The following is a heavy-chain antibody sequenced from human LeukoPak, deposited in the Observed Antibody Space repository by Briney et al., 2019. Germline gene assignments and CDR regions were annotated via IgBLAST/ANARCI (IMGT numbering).Heavy chain of an antibody. J-gene: IGHJ3*02. V-gene: IGHV5-51*01. Sequence: GESLRISCKGSGYSFSSYWIGWVRQMPGKGLERMGIIYPGDSDTRYSPSFQGQVTISADKSISTAYLQWSSLKASDTAMYYCARHLALRDAFNIWGQGTMVTVSS. CDR1: GYSFSSYW. CDR2: IYPGDSDT. CDR3: ARHLALRDAFNI.